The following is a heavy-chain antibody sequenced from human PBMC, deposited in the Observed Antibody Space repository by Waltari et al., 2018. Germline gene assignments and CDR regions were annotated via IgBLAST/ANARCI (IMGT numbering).Heavy chain of an antibody. CDR2: IYHSVST. J-gene: IGHJ5*02. Sequence: QVQLQESGPGLVKPSETLSLTCTVSGYSISSGYYWGWIRQPPGKGLEWIGSIYHSVSTYYNPSLKSRVTISVDTSKNQFSLKLSSVTAADTAVYYCARDRATVTTLAYWFDPWGQGTLVTVSS. CDR3: ARDRATVTTLAYWFDP. V-gene: IGHV4-38-2*02. CDR1: GYSISSGYY. D-gene: IGHD4-17*01.